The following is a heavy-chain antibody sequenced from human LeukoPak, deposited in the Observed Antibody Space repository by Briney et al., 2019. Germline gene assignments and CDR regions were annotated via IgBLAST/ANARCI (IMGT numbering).Heavy chain of an antibody. Sequence: ASVKVSCKASGYTFTGYYKHWVRQAPGQGLEWMGWINPNSGGTNYAQKFKGRVTMTRDTSISTAYMELSRLRSDDTAVYYCARTGGPRLLRYFDYWGQGTLVTVSS. D-gene: IGHD3-16*01. J-gene: IGHJ4*02. V-gene: IGHV1-2*02. CDR3: ARTGGPRLLRYFDY. CDR2: INPNSGGT. CDR1: GYTFTGYY.